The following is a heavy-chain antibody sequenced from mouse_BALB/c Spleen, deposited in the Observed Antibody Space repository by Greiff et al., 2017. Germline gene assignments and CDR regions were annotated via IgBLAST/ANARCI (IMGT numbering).Heavy chain of an antibody. CDR2: VNPYNGGT. CDR1: GYTFTDYY. D-gene: IGHD2-3*01. Sequence: VQLQQSGPELVKPGASVKMSCKASGYTFTDYYMDWVKQSHGESFEWIGRVNPYNGGTSYNQKFKGKATLTVDKSSSTAYMELNSLTSEDSAVYYCARSVDGYYVDYWGQGTTLTVSS. CDR3: ARSVDGYYVDY. J-gene: IGHJ2*01. V-gene: IGHV1-19*01.